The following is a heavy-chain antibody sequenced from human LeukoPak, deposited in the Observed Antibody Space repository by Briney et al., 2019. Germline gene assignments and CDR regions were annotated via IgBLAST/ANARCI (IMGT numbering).Heavy chain of an antibody. CDR2: ISYDGSNK. CDR3: ARDVVTIFGARAFDP. V-gene: IGHV3-30-3*01. Sequence: GGSLRLSCAASGFTFSSYAMHWVRQAPGKGLEWVAVISYDGSNKYYADSVKGRFTISRDNSKNTLYLQMNSLRAEDTAVYYCARDVVTIFGARAFDPWGQGTLVTVSS. J-gene: IGHJ5*02. CDR1: GFTFSSYA. D-gene: IGHD3-3*01.